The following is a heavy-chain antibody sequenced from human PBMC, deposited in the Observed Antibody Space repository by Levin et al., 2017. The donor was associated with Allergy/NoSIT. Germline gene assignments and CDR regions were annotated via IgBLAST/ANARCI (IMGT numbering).Heavy chain of an antibody. D-gene: IGHD2-2*02. CDR3: AREKRYCSSTSCYKDAYYYYYMDV. Sequence: VASVKVSCKASGYTFTSYGISWVRQAPGQGLEWMGWISAYNGNTNYAQKLQGRVTMTTDTSTSTAYMELRSLRSDDTAVYYCAREKRYCSSTSCYKDAYYYYYMDVWGKGTTVTVSS. J-gene: IGHJ6*03. V-gene: IGHV1-18*01. CDR2: ISAYNGNT. CDR1: GYTFTSYG.